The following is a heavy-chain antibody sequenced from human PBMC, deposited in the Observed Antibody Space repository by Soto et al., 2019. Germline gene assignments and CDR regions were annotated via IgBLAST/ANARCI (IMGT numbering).Heavy chain of an antibody. J-gene: IGHJ5*02. CDR2: IYYSGST. Sequence: PSETLSLTCTVSGGSISSYYWSWIRQPPGKGLEWIGYIYYSGSTNYNPSLKSRVPISVDASKNQFSLKLSSVTAADTAVYYCARDLGSGWYNYNWFDPWGQGTLVTVSS. CDR1: GGSISSYY. CDR3: ARDLGSGWYNYNWFDP. D-gene: IGHD6-19*01. V-gene: IGHV4-59*01.